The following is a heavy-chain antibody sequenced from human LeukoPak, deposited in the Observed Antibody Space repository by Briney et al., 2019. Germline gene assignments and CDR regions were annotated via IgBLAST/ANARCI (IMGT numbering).Heavy chain of an antibody. CDR3: ARGRGYGSGSPLAY. Sequence: PSQTLSLTCTVSGGSISSGGYYWSWIRQHPGKGLEWIGYIYYSGSTYYNPSLKSRVTVSVDTSKNQFSLKLSSETAADTAVYYCARGRGYGSGSPLAYWGQGTLVTVSS. CDR1: GGSISSGGYY. D-gene: IGHD3-10*01. CDR2: IYYSGST. V-gene: IGHV4-31*03. J-gene: IGHJ4*02.